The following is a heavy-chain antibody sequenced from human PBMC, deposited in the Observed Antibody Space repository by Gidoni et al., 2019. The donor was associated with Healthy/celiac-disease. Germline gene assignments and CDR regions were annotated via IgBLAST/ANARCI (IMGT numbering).Heavy chain of an antibody. J-gene: IGHJ4*02. CDR1: GFTFSTAW. Sequence: EVQLVESGGGLVKPGGSLRLSCAASGFTFSTAWMSWVRQAPGKGLEWVGRIKSKTDGGTTDYAAPVKGRFTISRDDSKNTLYLQMNSLKTEDTAVYYCTTVSGSYLDGVDYWGQGTLVTVSS. CDR3: TTVSGSYLDGVDY. D-gene: IGHD1-26*01. V-gene: IGHV3-15*01. CDR2: IKSKTDGGTT.